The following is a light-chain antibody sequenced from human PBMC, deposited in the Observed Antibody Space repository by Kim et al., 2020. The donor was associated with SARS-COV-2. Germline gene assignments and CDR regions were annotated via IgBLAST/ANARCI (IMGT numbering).Light chain of an antibody. CDR2: GKD. Sequence: VAWGQTVRITRQGDSLRTYYATWYQQKPGQAPKVVIYGKDNRPSGVPDRFSGSSSGNTAYLTITGTQAGDEADYYCNSRDSNDYVVFGGGTKVTVL. CDR3: NSRDSNDYVV. J-gene: IGLJ2*01. V-gene: IGLV3-19*01. CDR1: SLRTYY.